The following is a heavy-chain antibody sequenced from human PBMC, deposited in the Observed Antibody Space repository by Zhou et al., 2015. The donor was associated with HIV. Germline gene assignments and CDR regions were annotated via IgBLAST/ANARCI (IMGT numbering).Heavy chain of an antibody. CDR1: GFTFSSYW. V-gene: IGHV3-74*01. Sequence: EVQLVESGGGLVQPGGSLRLSCAASGFTFSSYWMHWVRQAPGKGLVWVSRINSDGSSTSYADSVKGRFTISRDNAKNTLYLQMNSLRTEDTAVYYCAKDWVTSGAFDIWGQGTTVTVSS. CDR3: AKDWVTSGAFDI. J-gene: IGHJ3*02. CDR2: INSDGSST. D-gene: IGHD5-18*01.